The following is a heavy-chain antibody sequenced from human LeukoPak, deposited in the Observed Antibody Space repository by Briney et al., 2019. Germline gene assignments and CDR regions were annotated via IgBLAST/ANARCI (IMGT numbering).Heavy chain of an antibody. J-gene: IGHJ6*03. Sequence: SETLSLTCTVSGYSFSSGYYWGWIRQPPGKGLAWIGSIYHSGSTYYNPSLKSRVTISVDTSKNQFSLKLSSVTAADTAVYYCAKNPPSRVVTPVRYYYYYMDVWGKGTTVTVSS. D-gene: IGHD4-23*01. V-gene: IGHV4-38-2*02. CDR1: GYSFSSGYY. CDR3: AKNPPSRVVTPVRYYYYYMDV. CDR2: IYHSGST.